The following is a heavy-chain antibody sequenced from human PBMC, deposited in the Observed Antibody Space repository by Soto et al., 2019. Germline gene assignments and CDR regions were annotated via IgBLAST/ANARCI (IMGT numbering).Heavy chain of an antibody. Sequence: GSLRLSCAASGFTFSSYAMHWVRQAPGKGLEWVAVISYDGSNKYYADSVKGRFTISRDNSKNTLYLQMNSLRAEDTAVYYCARVFMGRNVRGPFDYWGQGTLVTVSS. V-gene: IGHV3-30-3*01. CDR1: GFTFSSYA. CDR3: ARVFMGRNVRGPFDY. D-gene: IGHD3-10*01. J-gene: IGHJ4*02. CDR2: ISYDGSNK.